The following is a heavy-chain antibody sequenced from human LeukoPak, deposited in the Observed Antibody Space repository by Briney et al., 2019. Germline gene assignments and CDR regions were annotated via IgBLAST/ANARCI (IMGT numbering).Heavy chain of an antibody. Sequence: PGGSLRLSCAASGFTFSSYSMNWVRQAPGKGLEWVSSISYIYYADSVKGRFTISRDNAKNSLYLQMNSLRAEDTAVYYCAGSSKYYYVAFGYWGQGTLVTVSS. J-gene: IGHJ4*02. V-gene: IGHV3-21*04. D-gene: IGHD3-22*01. CDR2: ISYI. CDR1: GFTFSSYS. CDR3: AGSSKYYYVAFGY.